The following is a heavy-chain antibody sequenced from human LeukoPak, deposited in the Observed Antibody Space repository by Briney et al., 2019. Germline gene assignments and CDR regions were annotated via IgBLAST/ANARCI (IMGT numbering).Heavy chain of an antibody. CDR1: GFMFSGYH. CDR2: IRSNSHNL. Sequence: PGGSLRLSCAASGFMFSGYHMNWVRQAPGKGLELVSFIRSNSHNLYYAEPLEGGFTISRDNAQNSLYLQMNSLREEDTAVYFCARESLFGWYFDLWGRGTLVTVS. J-gene: IGHJ2*01. CDR3: ARESLFGWYFDL. V-gene: IGHV3-21*01. D-gene: IGHD3-10*02.